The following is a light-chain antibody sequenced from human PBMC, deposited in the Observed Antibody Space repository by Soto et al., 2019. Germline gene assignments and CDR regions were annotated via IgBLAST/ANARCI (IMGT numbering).Light chain of an antibody. V-gene: IGKV1-27*01. CDR2: AAS. CDR1: QGIRNY. CDR3: QKYSSVPV. J-gene: IGKJ3*01. Sequence: DIPMTQSPPSLSASVEDRVTITCRASQGIRNYVAWYQQIPGKAPKLLIYAASTLQSGVPARFSGSGSGTDFTLTINGLQPEDVATYSCQKYSSVPVFGPGTKVEIK.